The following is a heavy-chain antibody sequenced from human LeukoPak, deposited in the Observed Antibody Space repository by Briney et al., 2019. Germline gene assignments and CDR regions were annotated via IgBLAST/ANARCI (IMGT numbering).Heavy chain of an antibody. CDR2: IYSGGST. J-gene: IGHJ4*02. CDR1: GFTVSSNY. D-gene: IGHD2-21*02. V-gene: IGHV3-53*01. Sequence: GGSLRLSCAASGFTVSSNYMSWVRQAPGKGLEWVSVIYSGGSTYYADSVKGRFTISRDNAKNSLYLQMNSLRAEDTAVYYCARGEAYCGGDCYFLWGQGTLVAVSS. CDR3: ARGEAYCGGDCYFL.